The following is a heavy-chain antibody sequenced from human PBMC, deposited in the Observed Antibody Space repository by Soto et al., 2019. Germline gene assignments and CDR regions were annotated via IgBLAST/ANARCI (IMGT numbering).Heavy chain of an antibody. CDR2: TSQSGST. V-gene: IGHV4-30-2*01. J-gene: IGHJ5*02. Sequence: QLQLQESGSGLVKPSQTLSLTCAVSGGSINSGGYSWSWIRQPPGKGLEWIGYTSQSGSTDYNPSLQRRVTISIDRSKNQISLKLGSVTAADTAVYYCARYSGSDYAGWFDPWGQGTLVTVSS. CDR3: ARYSGSDYAGWFDP. D-gene: IGHD5-12*01. CDR1: GGSINSGGYS.